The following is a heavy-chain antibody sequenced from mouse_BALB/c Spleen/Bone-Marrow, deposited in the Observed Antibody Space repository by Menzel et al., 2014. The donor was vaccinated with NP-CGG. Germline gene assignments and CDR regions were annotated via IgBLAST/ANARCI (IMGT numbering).Heavy chain of an antibody. CDR1: GYSFTGYY. J-gene: IGHJ1*01. Sequence: VQLQQSGPELVKPGASVKISCKASGYSFTGYYMHWVKQSHGNSLDWIGYIYPYNGVSSYNQKFKGKATLTVGKSSSTAYMELRSLTSDDSAVYYCEGRGEYFDVWGAGTTVTVSS. CDR2: IYPYNGVS. V-gene: IGHV1-31*01. CDR3: EGRGEYFDV.